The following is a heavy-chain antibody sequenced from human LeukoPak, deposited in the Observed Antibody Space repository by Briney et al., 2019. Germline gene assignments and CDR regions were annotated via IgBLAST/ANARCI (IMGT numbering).Heavy chain of an antibody. V-gene: IGHV4-4*08. CDR1: GGSIRGYY. D-gene: IGHD3-9*01. CDR2: IYSSGST. CDR3: ARERGYFDTRDY. Sequence: PSETLSLTCNVSGGSIRGYYWSWIRQPPGKGLEWIGYIYSSGSTNYNPSLKSRVTISVDTSKNQFSLKLSSVTAADTAVYYCARERGYFDTRDYWGQGTLVTVSS. J-gene: IGHJ4*02.